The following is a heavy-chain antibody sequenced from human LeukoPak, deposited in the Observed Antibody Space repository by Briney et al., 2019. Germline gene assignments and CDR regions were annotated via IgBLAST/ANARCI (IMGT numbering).Heavy chain of an antibody. D-gene: IGHD2-2*01. V-gene: IGHV4-39*01. J-gene: IGHJ4*02. Sequence: SETLSLTCTVSGGSISSSSYYWGWIRQPPGKGLEWIGSIYYSGSTYYNPSLRSRVTISVDTSKNQFSLKLSSVTAADTAVYYCARLWEYCSSTSCYYFDYWGQGTLVTVSS. CDR2: IYYSGST. CDR1: GGSISSSSYY. CDR3: ARLWEYCSSTSCYYFDY.